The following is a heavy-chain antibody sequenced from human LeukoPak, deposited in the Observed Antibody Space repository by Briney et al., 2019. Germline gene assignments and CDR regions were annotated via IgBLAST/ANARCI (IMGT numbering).Heavy chain of an antibody. Sequence: PGGSLRLSCATPGFIFRDHLKTWVRQALGKGLEWVAYIKKDGSEQSYVDSVKGRFTVSRDNAKNSLYLQMNSLRAEDTAVYYCARYRSGYYFDSWGQGTLVTVSS. D-gene: IGHD6-25*01. J-gene: IGHJ4*02. CDR2: IKKDGSEQ. CDR3: ARYRSGYYFDS. V-gene: IGHV3-7*01. CDR1: GFIFRDHL.